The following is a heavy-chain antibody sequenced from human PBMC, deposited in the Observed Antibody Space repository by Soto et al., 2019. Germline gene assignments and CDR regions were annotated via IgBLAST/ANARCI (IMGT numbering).Heavy chain of an antibody. CDR3: ARRGNRNWFDP. J-gene: IGHJ5*02. Sequence: SETLSLTFAVYGGSFSGYYWGWIRQPPGKGLEWIGEINHSGSTNYNPSLKSRVTISVDTSKNQFSLKLSSVTAADTAVYYCARRGNRNWFDPWGQGTLVTVSS. CDR2: INHSGST. V-gene: IGHV4-34*01. CDR1: GGSFSGYY.